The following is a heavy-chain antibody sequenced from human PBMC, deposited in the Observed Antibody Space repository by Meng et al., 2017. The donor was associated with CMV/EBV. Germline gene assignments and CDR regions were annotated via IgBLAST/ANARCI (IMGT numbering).Heavy chain of an antibody. Sequence: SETLSLTCTVSGYSISSGYYWGWIRQPPGKGLEWIGSIYHSGSTYYNPSLKSRVTISVDTSKKQFSLNLTSVTAADTAVYYCARVTPSIVGATSLDYWGQGTLVTVSS. D-gene: IGHD1-26*01. V-gene: IGHV4-38-2*02. J-gene: IGHJ4*02. CDR3: ARVTPSIVGATSLDY. CDR2: IYHSGST. CDR1: GYSISSGYY.